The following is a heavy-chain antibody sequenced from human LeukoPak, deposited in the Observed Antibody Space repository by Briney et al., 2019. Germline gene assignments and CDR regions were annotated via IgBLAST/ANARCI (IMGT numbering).Heavy chain of an antibody. Sequence: SVKVSCKASGVTFSSYAISWGRRAPGQGLEWLGGIIPIFGTANYAQKFQGRVTITTDESTSTAYMELSSLRSEDTAVYYCARGAHYYDSSGYYNWGQGTLVTVSS. CDR2: IIPIFGTA. D-gene: IGHD3-22*01. V-gene: IGHV1-69*05. J-gene: IGHJ4*02. CDR1: GVTFSSYA. CDR3: ARGAHYYDSSGYYN.